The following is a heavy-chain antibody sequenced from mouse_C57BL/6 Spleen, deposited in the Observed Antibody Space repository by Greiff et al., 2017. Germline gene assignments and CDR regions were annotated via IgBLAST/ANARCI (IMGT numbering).Heavy chain of an antibody. J-gene: IGHJ3*01. CDR1: GFSLTSYG. CDR3: ATVYGSSPAWFAY. D-gene: IGHD1-1*01. V-gene: IGHV2-6*01. Sequence: VQLVESGPGLAAPSPSLSISCTVSGFSLTSYGVDWVRQSPGQGLEWLGVIWGVGSTNYNSALKSRLGISKANSKSQVFLKMNSLQTDDTAMYYCATVYGSSPAWFAYWGQGTLVTVSA. CDR2: IWGVGST.